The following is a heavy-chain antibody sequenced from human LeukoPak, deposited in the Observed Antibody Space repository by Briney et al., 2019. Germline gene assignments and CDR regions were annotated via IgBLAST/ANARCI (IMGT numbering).Heavy chain of an antibody. CDR1: GFTFDEYT. V-gene: IGHV3-43*01. D-gene: IGHD1-26*01. CDR2: ISWDTHSR. CDR3: VKDAGRSVTGSVGFFDF. Sequence: GGSLRLSCAASGFTFDEYTIHWVRRAPGRGLEWVSLISWDTHSRYYSDSVKRRFTISRDNNRNSLYLQMNSLRREDTALYYCVKDAGRSVTGSVGFFDFWGQGNLVIVSS. J-gene: IGHJ4*02.